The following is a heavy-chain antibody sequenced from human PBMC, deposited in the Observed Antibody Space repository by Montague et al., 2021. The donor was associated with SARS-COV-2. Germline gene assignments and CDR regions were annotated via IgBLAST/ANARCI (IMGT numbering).Heavy chain of an antibody. J-gene: IGHJ4*02. Sequence: SETLSLTCTVSGGSISSYYWSWIRQPPGKGLEWIGDINYSGSTNYNHSLNSRVTILVDMSKNQFSLKLSSVTAADTAVYYCARGMGVSYLYYFDYWGQGTLVTVSS. D-gene: IGHD1-26*01. CDR1: GGSISSYY. CDR3: ARGMGVSYLYYFDY. CDR2: INYSGST. V-gene: IGHV4-59*01.